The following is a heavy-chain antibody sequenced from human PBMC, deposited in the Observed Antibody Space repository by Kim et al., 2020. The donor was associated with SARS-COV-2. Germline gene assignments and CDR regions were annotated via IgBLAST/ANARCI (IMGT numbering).Heavy chain of an antibody. Sequence: GGSLRLSCAASGFTFSSYSMNWVRQAPGKGLEWVSYISSSSSTIYYADSVKGRFTISRDNAKNSLYLQMNSLRDEDTAVYYCARDSADSSSWSHHNWFDPWGQGTLVTVSS. CDR1: GFTFSSYS. CDR3: ARDSADSSSWSHHNWFDP. V-gene: IGHV3-48*02. J-gene: IGHJ5*02. D-gene: IGHD6-13*01. CDR2: ISSSSSTI.